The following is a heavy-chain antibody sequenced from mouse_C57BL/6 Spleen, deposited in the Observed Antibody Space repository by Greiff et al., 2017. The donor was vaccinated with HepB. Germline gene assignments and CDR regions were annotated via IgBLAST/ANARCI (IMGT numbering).Heavy chain of an antibody. CDR1: GFTFSSYA. CDR3: ASSLYYGNYDWFAY. D-gene: IGHD2-1*01. CDR2: ISDGGSYT. J-gene: IGHJ3*01. Sequence: EVQGVESGGGLVKPGGSLKLSCAASGFTFSSYAMSWVRQTPEKRLEWVATISDGGSYTYYPDNVKGRFTISRDNAKNNLYLQMSHLKSEDTAMYYCASSLYYGNYDWFAYWGQGTLVTVSA. V-gene: IGHV5-4*01.